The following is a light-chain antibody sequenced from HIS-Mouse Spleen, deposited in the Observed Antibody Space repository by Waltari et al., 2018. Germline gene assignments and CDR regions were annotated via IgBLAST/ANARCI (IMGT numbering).Light chain of an antibody. CDR3: QQYNSYLYT. CDR2: AAS. V-gene: IGKV1-17*01. CDR1: QGMRND. Sequence: DIQMTQSPSSLSASVGDRVTITCRGSQGMRNDLGWYQQKPGKAPKRLIYAASSLQSGVPSRFSGSGSCTEFTITISSMQPEDFATYYCQQYNSYLYTFGQGTKLEIK. J-gene: IGKJ2*01.